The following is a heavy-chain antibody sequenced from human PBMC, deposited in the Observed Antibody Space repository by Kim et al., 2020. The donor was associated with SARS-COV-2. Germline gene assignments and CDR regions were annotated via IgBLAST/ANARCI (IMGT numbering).Heavy chain of an antibody. CDR2: ISNAGTST. D-gene: IGHD6-19*01. J-gene: IGHJ3*02. Sequence: GGSLRLSCAASGFTFGSFAMSWVRQAPGKGLEWISTISNAGTSTYYADSVKGRFTISRDNSKNTLFLQMNSLRAADTAVYYCTKREGTSGWYFAFEIWGQGTMVTASS. CDR3: TKREGTSGWYFAFEI. CDR1: GFTFGSFA. V-gene: IGHV3-23*01.